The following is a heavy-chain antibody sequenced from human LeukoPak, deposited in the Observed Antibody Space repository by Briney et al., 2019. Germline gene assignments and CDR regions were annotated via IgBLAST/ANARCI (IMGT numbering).Heavy chain of an antibody. Sequence: GGSLRLSCAASGFTFSSYSMNWVRQAPGKGLEWVSSISSSSSYIYYADSVKGRFTISRDNAKNSLYLQMNSLRAEDTAVYYCARVPLVAGMVVAATSPFDYWGQGTLVTVSA. V-gene: IGHV3-21*01. J-gene: IGHJ4*02. CDR2: ISSSSSYI. D-gene: IGHD2-15*01. CDR1: GFTFSSYS. CDR3: ARVPLVAGMVVAATSPFDY.